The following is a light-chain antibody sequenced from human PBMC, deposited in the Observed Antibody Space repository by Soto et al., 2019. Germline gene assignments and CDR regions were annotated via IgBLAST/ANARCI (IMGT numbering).Light chain of an antibody. CDR1: SNDIGGYNY. Sequence: QSALTQPASVSGSPGQSITISCTGTSNDIGGYNYVSWYQQHPGEAPKLIIYEVSNRPSGVSNRFSGSKSDNTASLTITGVQAEDEASYYCSSYTITHIPVIFGGGTKLTVL. V-gene: IGLV2-14*01. J-gene: IGLJ2*01. CDR2: EVS. CDR3: SSYTITHIPVI.